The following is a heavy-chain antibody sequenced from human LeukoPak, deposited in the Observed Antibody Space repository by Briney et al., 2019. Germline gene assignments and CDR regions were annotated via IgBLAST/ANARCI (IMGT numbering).Heavy chain of an antibody. CDR1: GYTFTSYH. Sequence: AXSVKVSCKASGYTFTSYHMHWVRQAPGQGLEWMGKINLSGGSTTYAQKFQGRVTMTRDTSTSTVYMELSSLRSEDTAVYYCARDYVDDIPMIKDYWGQGTLVTVSS. J-gene: IGHJ4*02. CDR2: INLSGGST. CDR3: ARDYVDDIPMIKDY. V-gene: IGHV1-46*01. D-gene: IGHD2-8*01.